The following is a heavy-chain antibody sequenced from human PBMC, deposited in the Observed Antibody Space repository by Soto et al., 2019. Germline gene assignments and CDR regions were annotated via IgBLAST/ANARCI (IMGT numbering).Heavy chain of an antibody. V-gene: IGHV1-2*02. Sequence: ASVKVSCKASGYTFTGYYMHWVRQAPGQGLEWMGWINPNSGGTNYAQKFQGRVTMTRDTSISTAYMELSRLRSDDTAVYYCARFNSTSWSSDWYFDLWGRGPLVTVSS. D-gene: IGHD6-13*01. CDR3: ARFNSTSWSSDWYFDL. CDR2: INPNSGGT. J-gene: IGHJ2*01. CDR1: GYTFTGYY.